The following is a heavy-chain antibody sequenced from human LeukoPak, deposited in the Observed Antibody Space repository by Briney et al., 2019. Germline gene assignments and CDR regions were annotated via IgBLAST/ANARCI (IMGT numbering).Heavy chain of an antibody. V-gene: IGHV1-69*04. Sequence: GASVKVSCKASGGTFSSYAISWVRQAPGQGLEWMGRIIPILGIANYAQKFQGRVTITADKSTSTAYMELSRLRSDDTAVYYCASRHCSSTSCLRGIYYYYMDVWGKGTTVTVSS. CDR3: ASRHCSSTSCLRGIYYYYMDV. J-gene: IGHJ6*03. CDR1: GGTFSSYA. CDR2: IIPILGIA. D-gene: IGHD2-2*01.